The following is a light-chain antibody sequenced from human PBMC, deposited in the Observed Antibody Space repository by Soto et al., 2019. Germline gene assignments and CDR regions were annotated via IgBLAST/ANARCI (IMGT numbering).Light chain of an antibody. CDR1: SSSIGSNY. V-gene: IGLV1-47*02. CDR2: SNN. CDR3: AAWDDSLSGVV. J-gene: IGLJ2*01. Sequence: QSVLTQPLSASGTPGQRVTISCSGSSSSIGSNYVYWYQQLPGTAPKLLIYSNNQRPSGVPDRFSGSKSGTSASLAISGLRSEDEADYYCAAWDDSLSGVVFGGGTQLTVL.